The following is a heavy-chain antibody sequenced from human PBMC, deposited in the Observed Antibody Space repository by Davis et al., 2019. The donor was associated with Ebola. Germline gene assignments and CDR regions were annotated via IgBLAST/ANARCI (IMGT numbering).Heavy chain of an antibody. CDR3: ARGRRFLEWLYLGGYYFDY. V-gene: IGHV4-59*12. Sequence: SETLSLTCTVSGGSISSYYWSWIRQPPGKGLEWIGYIYYSGSTNYNPSLKSRVTISVDTSKNQFSLKLSSVTAADTAVYYCARGRRFLEWLYLGGYYFDYWGQGTLVTVSS. D-gene: IGHD3-3*01. CDR1: GGSISSYY. CDR2: IYYSGST. J-gene: IGHJ4*02.